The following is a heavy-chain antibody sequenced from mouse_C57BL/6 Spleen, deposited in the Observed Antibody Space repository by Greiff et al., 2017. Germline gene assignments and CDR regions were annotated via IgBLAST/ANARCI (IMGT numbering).Heavy chain of an antibody. Sequence: QVQLQQSGAELMKPGASVKLSCKATGYTFTGYWLDWVKQRPGHGLEWIGEILPGSGSTNYNEKFKGKDTFTAATSSNTAYIPLSRLTTEDSAICCGARGDDGYYVFAYWGQGTLVNGSA. D-gene: IGHD2-3*01. CDR3: ARGDDGYYVFAY. CDR2: ILPGSGST. CDR1: GYTFTGYW. J-gene: IGHJ3*01. V-gene: IGHV1-9*01.